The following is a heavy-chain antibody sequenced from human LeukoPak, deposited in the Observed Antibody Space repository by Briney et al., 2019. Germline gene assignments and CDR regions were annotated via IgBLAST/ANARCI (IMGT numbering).Heavy chain of an antibody. D-gene: IGHD5-12*01. Sequence: GGSLRLSCAASGFTVSSNYMSWVRQAPGKGLEWVSVIYSGGSTYYADSVKGRFTISRDNSKNTLYLQMNSLRAGDTAVYYCARMGGYEIWGWVYWGQGTLVTVSS. CDR1: GFTVSSNY. J-gene: IGHJ4*02. V-gene: IGHV3-53*01. CDR3: ARMGGYEIWGWVY. CDR2: IYSGGST.